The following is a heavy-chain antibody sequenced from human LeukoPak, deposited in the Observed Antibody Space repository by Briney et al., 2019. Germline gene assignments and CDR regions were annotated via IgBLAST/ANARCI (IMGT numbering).Heavy chain of an antibody. CDR3: ARVGDFNDLVY. Sequence: SETLSLTCTVSGGSISTYYWSWIRQPPGKGLEWIGYISYTVTTNYNPSLKSRVTISVDTSKNQFSLKLSSVTAADTAVYYCARVGDFNDLVYWGQGTLVTVSS. D-gene: IGHD1-1*01. CDR2: ISYTVTT. CDR1: GGSISTYY. V-gene: IGHV4-59*01. J-gene: IGHJ4*02.